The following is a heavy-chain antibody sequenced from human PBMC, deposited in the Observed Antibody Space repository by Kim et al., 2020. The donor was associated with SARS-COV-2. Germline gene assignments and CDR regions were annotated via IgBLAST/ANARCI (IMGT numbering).Heavy chain of an antibody. CDR2: IYHTGST. D-gene: IGHD3-22*01. J-gene: IGHJ4*02. V-gene: IGHV4-38-2*02. Sequence: SETLSLTCTVSGYSISSGYYWVWIRQSPGKGLEWIGSIYHTGSTYYKPSLKSRVTISIDTSKNQFSLRLNSVTAADTAVYYCTSKYYYDSSGYYYADWWGQGTLVTVSS. CDR3: TSKYYYDSSGYYYADW. CDR1: GYSISSGYY.